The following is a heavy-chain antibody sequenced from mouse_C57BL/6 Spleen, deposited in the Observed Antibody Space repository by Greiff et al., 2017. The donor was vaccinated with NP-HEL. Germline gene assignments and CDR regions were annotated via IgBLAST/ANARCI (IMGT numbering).Heavy chain of an antibody. V-gene: IGHV1-80*01. CDR1: GYAFSSYW. CDR3: ARSYYGNWFAY. CDR2: IYPGDGDT. D-gene: IGHD2-1*01. Sequence: QVQLQQSGAELVKPGASVKISCKASGYAFSSYWMNWVKQRPGKGLEWIGQIYPGDGDTNYNVKFKGKATLTADKSSSTAYMQLSSLTSEDAAVYFGARSYYGNWFAYWGQGTLVTVSA. J-gene: IGHJ3*01.